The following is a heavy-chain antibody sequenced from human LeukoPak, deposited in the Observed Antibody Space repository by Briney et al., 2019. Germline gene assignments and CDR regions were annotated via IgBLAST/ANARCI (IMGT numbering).Heavy chain of an antibody. CDR2: ITWNGATL. CDR3: AKSGSGWFLYVNS. D-gene: IGHD6-19*01. J-gene: IGHJ4*02. Sequence: GGSLRLSCAASGFTFDDYAMHWVRQAPGKGLEWVSGITWNGATLAYADSVRGRFTISRDNAKNSLFLQMNSLRAEDTALYYCAKSGSGWFLYVNSWGQGTLVSVSS. V-gene: IGHV3-9*01. CDR1: GFTFDDYA.